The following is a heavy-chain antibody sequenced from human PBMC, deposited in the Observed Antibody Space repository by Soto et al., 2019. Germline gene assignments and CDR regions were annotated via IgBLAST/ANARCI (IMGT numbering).Heavy chain of an antibody. CDR3: ARGSKGYGMDV. CDR1: GGSFSGYY. V-gene: IGHV4-34*01. J-gene: IGHJ6*02. Sequence: QVQLQQWGAGLLKPSETLSLTCAVYGGSFSGYYWSWIRQPPGKGLEWIGEINHSGSTNYNPSLKSRVTLSVDTSKNQFSLKLSSVTAADTAVYYCARGSKGYGMDVWGQGTTVTVSS. CDR2: INHSGST.